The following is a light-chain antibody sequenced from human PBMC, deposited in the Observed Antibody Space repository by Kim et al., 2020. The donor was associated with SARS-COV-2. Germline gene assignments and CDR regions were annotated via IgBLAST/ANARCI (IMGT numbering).Light chain of an antibody. Sequence: EIVLTQSPGTLSLSPGERATLSCRASQSVRSSYLAWYQQRPGQAPSLLIYGASTRATGIPDRFTGSGSGTDFTLTISRLEPEDSAVYYCQQYGSSPRTFGQGTKVDIK. CDR3: QQYGSSPRT. J-gene: IGKJ1*01. CDR1: QSVRSSY. CDR2: GAS. V-gene: IGKV3-20*01.